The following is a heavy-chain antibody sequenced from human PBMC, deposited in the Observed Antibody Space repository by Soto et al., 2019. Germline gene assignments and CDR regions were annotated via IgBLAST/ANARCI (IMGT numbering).Heavy chain of an antibody. Sequence: PGGSLRLSCAVSGFGFSYYYMSWIRQAPGKGLEWVSYISSDSGYTNYADSVRGRFTISRDNTNNSLSLQMNSLRADDTAVYYCXRGVVAVRGIIKNYFDYWGQGALVTVSS. CDR2: ISSDSGYT. J-gene: IGHJ4*02. CDR1: GFGFSYYY. CDR3: XRGVVAVRGIIKNYFDY. D-gene: IGHD3-10*01. V-gene: IGHV3-11*06.